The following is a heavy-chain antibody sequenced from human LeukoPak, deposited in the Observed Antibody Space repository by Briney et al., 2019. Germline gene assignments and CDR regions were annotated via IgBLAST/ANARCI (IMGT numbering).Heavy chain of an antibody. V-gene: IGHV1-8*01. CDR3: ARRKGTTGTTLFVP. CDR1: GYTFTSYD. D-gene: IGHD1-1*01. CDR2: MNPNSGNT. J-gene: IGHJ5*02. Sequence: GASVKVSCKASGYTFTSYDINWVRQATGQGLEWMGWMNPNSGNTGYAQKFQGRVTMTRNTSISTAYMELSNLRSEDTAVYYCARRKGTTGTTLFVPWGQGTLVTVSS.